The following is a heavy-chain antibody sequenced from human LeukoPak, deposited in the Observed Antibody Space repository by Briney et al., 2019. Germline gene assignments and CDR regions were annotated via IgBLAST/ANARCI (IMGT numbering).Heavy chain of an antibody. CDR1: LDSTTSNF. Sequence: SESLSLTCTVSLDSTTSNFWSWVRQPPGKGLEWIGEIHRSGSPNYNPSLQSRVTISIDRSRNQIVLELSSVTAADTAVYYCAREILGGFNPGAYWGQGTLVTVSS. J-gene: IGHJ4*01. CDR2: IHRSGSP. CDR3: AREILGGFNPGAY. D-gene: IGHD1-14*01. V-gene: IGHV4-4*02.